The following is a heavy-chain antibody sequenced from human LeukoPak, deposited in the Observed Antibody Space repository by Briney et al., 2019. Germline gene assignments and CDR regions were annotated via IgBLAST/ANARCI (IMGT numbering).Heavy chain of an antibody. CDR1: GFTFSIYS. Sequence: PGGSLRLSCVASGFTFSIYSMNWVRQAPGKGLEWVSYISKNSDDIYNADSVRGRFTISRDNAKNSLYLQMNSLRAEDTVVYYCARVRPGYYCDYWGQGILVTVSS. CDR3: ARVRPGYYCDY. CDR2: ISKNSDDI. V-gene: IGHV3-21*05. J-gene: IGHJ4*02.